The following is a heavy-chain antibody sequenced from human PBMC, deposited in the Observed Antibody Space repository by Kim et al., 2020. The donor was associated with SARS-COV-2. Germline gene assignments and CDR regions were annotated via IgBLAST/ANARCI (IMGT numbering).Heavy chain of an antibody. CDR2: INHSGST. V-gene: IGHV4-34*01. CDR3: ARGFGYCSSTSCYSRVGYYYYGMDV. CDR1: GGSFSGYY. D-gene: IGHD2-2*02. Sequence: SETLSLTCAVYGGSFSGYYWSWIRQPPGKGLEWIGEINHSGSTNYNPSLKSRVTISVDTSKNQFSLKLSSVTAADTAVYYCARGFGYCSSTSCYSRVGYYYYGMDVWGQGTTVTVSS. J-gene: IGHJ6*02.